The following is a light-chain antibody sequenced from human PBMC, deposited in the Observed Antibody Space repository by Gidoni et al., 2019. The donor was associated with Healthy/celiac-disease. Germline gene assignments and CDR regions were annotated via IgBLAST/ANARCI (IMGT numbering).Light chain of an antibody. J-gene: IGLJ2*01. V-gene: IGLV3-19*01. CDR3: NSRDSSGNLVV. Sequence: SSELTQDPAVSVALGQTVRITCQGDSLRSYYASWYQQKQGQAPVLVIYGKNNRPSGIPDRFSGSSSGNTASLTITGAQAEDEADYYCNSRDSSGNLVVIGGGTKLTVL. CDR2: GKN. CDR1: SLRSYY.